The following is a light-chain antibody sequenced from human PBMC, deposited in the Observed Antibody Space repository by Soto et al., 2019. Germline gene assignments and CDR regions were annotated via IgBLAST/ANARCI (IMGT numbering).Light chain of an antibody. CDR2: DAS. V-gene: IGKV3-11*01. CDR1: QSVSSY. CDR3: QQRSNSPSYT. Sequence: EIVLTQSPATLSLSPGERATLSCRASQSVSSYLAWYQQKPGQAPRLLIYDASNRDTGIPARFSGSGSGTDFTLPISSLEPEDFAVYYCQQRSNSPSYTFGQGTKLEIK. J-gene: IGKJ2*01.